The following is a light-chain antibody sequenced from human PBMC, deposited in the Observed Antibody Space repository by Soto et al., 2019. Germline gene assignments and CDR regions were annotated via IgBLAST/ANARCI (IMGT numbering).Light chain of an antibody. CDR3: QQYGSSPLFS. J-gene: IGKJ3*01. CDR1: QSVYSSY. V-gene: IGKV3-20*01. CDR2: GAS. Sequence: EIVLTQSPGTLSLSPGERATLSCRTSQSVYSSYLAWYQQKPGQAPRLLIYGASSRANGIPDRFSGSGSGTDFTLPISRLEPEDFAVYYCQQYGSSPLFSFGPGTKVDIK.